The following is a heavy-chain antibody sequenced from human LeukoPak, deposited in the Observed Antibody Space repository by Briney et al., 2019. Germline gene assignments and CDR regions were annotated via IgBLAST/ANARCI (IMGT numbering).Heavy chain of an antibody. CDR1: GYSFTSYW. D-gene: IGHD3-10*01. CDR2: IYPGDSDT. V-gene: IGHV5-51*01. Sequence: GESLKISCKGSGYSFTSYWIGWVRQMPGKGLEWMGIIYPGDSDTRYSPSFQGQVTISADKSISTAYLQWSSLKASDTAMYYCARLRGTGSGSYYRTTNYYYYGMDVWGQGTTVTASS. CDR3: ARLRGTGSGSYYRTTNYYYYGMDV. J-gene: IGHJ6*02.